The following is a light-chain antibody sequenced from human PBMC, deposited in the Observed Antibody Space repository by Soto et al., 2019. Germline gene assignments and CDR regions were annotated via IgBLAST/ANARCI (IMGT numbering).Light chain of an antibody. V-gene: IGLV1-47*01. CDR1: SSNIGNNY. CDR2: RSN. CDR3: ASWDDSLSGVT. J-gene: IGLJ2*01. Sequence: QPVLTQPPSASGTPGQTVTISCSGSSSNIGNNYVYWLQQLPGTAPKLLVYRSNQRPSGVPDRFSGSKSGTSASLAINGLRSEDEADYYCASWDDSLSGVTFGGGTKLTVL.